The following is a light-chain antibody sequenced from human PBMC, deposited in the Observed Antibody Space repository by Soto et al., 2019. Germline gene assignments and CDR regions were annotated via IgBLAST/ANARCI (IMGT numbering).Light chain of an antibody. J-gene: IGLJ1*01. Sequence: QCVLTPPASVTGSRGQSITISCTGTNSDVGGYNKVSWYQQLTCKAPKLIIYTISNRPSGVSNYFSGHKSGTTPTPPISRLQAEDEADYYCSSYTSSSDVFGTGTKVTV. CDR2: TIS. V-gene: IGLV2-14*01. CDR3: SSYTSSSDV. CDR1: NSDVGGYNK.